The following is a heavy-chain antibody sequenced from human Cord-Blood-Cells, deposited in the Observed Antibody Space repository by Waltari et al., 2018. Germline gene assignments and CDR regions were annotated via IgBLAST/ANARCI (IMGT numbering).Heavy chain of an antibody. J-gene: IGHJ4*02. CDR2: IYYSGGT. Sequence: QLQLQESGPGLVKPSETLSLTCTVSGGSISSSSYYWGWIRQPPGKGLEWIGSIYYSGGTYYHPALKSRVTISGDTSKNQFSLKLSSVTAADTAVYYCARGTIISYYYYDSSGSSFDYWGQGTLVTVSS. D-gene: IGHD3-22*01. CDR1: GGSISSSSYY. CDR3: ARGTIISYYYYDSSGSSFDY. V-gene: IGHV4-39*01.